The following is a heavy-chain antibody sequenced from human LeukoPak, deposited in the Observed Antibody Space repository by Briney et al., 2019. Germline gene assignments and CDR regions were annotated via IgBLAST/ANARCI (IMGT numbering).Heavy chain of an antibody. D-gene: IGHD6-19*01. CDR2: INGGGYNT. J-gene: IGHJ4*02. V-gene: IGHV3-23*01. CDR3: ARASGIYGSGWYFDY. Sequence: GSLXLSCAASGFTFNNYVMSWVRQAPGKGLEWVSTINGGGYNTYYADSVKGRFTISRDNSKNTLSLQVNTLRAEDTAVYYCARASGIYGSGWYFDYWGQGTLVTVSS. CDR1: GFTFNNYV.